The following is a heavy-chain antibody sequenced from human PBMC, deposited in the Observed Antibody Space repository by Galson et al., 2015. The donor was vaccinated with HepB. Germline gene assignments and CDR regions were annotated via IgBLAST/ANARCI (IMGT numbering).Heavy chain of an antibody. D-gene: IGHD5-24*01. CDR3: ARPVEMATIPAFDI. Sequence: LSLTCTVSGGSISSSSYYWGWIRQPPGKGLEWIGSIYYSGSTYYNPSLKSRVTISVDTSKNQFSLKLSSVTAADTAVYYCARPVEMATIPAFDIWGQGTMVTVSS. CDR2: IYYSGST. CDR1: GGSISSSSYY. V-gene: IGHV4-39*01. J-gene: IGHJ3*02.